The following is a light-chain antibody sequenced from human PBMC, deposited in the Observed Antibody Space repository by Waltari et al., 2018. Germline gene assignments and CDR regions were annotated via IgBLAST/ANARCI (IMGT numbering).Light chain of an antibody. CDR2: EGN. V-gene: IGLV2-23*01. J-gene: IGLJ1*01. CDR1: NSDIGCYNL. Sequence: QAALTQPASVSGSPGQSITISCTGTNSDIGCYNLFSWYQQHPGKAPKVMICEGNKRPSGVSNRFSGSKSGNTASLTISGLQAEDEADYYCYSFSGTSTSYVFGTGTKVTVL. CDR3: YSFSGTSTSYV.